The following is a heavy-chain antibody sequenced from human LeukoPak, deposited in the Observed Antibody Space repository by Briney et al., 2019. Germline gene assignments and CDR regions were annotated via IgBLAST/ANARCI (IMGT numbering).Heavy chain of an antibody. V-gene: IGHV3-74*03. CDR1: GFTFSNYW. CDR3: ARDTAVAERPSDAFDI. CDR2: IKSDGIST. D-gene: IGHD6-19*01. J-gene: IGHJ3*02. Sequence: GGSLRLSCAASGFTFSNYWMHWVRQAPGKGLVWVSRIKSDGISTKYADSVKGRFTISRDNAKNTMYLQMESLRADDTAIYYCARDTAVAERPSDAFDIWGQGTMVTVSS.